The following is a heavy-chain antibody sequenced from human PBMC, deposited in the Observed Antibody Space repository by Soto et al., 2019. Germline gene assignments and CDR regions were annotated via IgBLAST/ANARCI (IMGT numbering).Heavy chain of an antibody. CDR2: IYYDGST. CDR1: GGSISTYY. Sequence: SETLSLTCTVSGGSISTYYWSWIRQPPGKGLEWIGYIYYDGSTSYNPSLRSRVTISVDTSKNQFSLILSSVTSADTAVYYCARRAAAGTHHFDYWGQGTLVTVSS. V-gene: IGHV4-59*01. J-gene: IGHJ4*02. D-gene: IGHD6-13*01. CDR3: ARRAAAGTHHFDY.